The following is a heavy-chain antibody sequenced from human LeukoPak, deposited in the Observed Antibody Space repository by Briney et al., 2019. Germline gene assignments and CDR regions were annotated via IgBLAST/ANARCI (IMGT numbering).Heavy chain of an antibody. D-gene: IGHD5-18*01. Sequence: GASVKVSCKASGYTFTGYYMHWVRQAPGQGLEWMGWINPNSGGTNYAQKFQGRVTVTRDTSISTAYMELSRLRSDDTAVYYCATRTAMVTNYYYYGMDVWGQGTTVTVSS. CDR2: INPNSGGT. J-gene: IGHJ6*02. CDR3: ATRTAMVTNYYYYGMDV. CDR1: GYTFTGYY. V-gene: IGHV1-2*02.